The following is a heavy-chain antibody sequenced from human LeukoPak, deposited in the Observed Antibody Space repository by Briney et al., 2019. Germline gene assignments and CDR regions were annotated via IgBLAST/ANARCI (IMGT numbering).Heavy chain of an antibody. V-gene: IGHV3-33*01. CDR1: GFTFDNYV. J-gene: IGHJ3*02. Sequence: SGGSLRLSCAASGFTFDNYVMHWVRQAPGKGLEWVAVIRHDGSDKYYANSVKGRFTISRDNSKNTLYVQLNSLRTEDTAVYYCAREYYYGSNSNAFDIWGQGTMVIVSS. CDR3: AREYYYGSNSNAFDI. CDR2: IRHDGSDK. D-gene: IGHD3-10*01.